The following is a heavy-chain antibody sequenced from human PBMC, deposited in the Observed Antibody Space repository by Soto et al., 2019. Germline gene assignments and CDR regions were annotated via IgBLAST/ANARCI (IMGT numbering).Heavy chain of an antibody. CDR1: GYTFTSYA. CDR3: ARDLPPVDR. J-gene: IGHJ5*02. CDR2: ISAYNGNT. Sequence: QVQLVQSGAEVKKPGASVKIYCKASGYTFTSYAISWVRQAPGQGLEWMGWISAYNGNTNYAQKLQGRVTMTTATSTSTAYMALRSLRSDDKAVYYCARDLPPVDRWGLGTLVTVSS. V-gene: IGHV1-18*01.